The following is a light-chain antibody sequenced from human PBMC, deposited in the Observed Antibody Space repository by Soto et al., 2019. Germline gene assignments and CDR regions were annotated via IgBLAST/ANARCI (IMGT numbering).Light chain of an antibody. CDR2: EAS. CDR3: QQLYTLPFT. J-gene: IGKJ5*01. V-gene: IGKV1-9*01. CDR1: HDISTF. Sequence: DIHLTQSPSLLYASIGDIVTITCRASHDISTFLAWYQQKPGKAPKLLIYEASTLQSGVPSRFSGSGSGTEFTLTISGLLPEDFAAYHCQQLYTLPFTFGQGTRLEIK.